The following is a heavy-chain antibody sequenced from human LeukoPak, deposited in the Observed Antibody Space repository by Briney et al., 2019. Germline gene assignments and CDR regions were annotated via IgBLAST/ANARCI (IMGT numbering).Heavy chain of an antibody. J-gene: IGHJ5*02. Sequence: GGSLRLSCAASGFTFSSYSMNWVRQAPGKGLEWVSYISSSSTIYYADSVKGRFTISRDNAKNSLYLQMNSLRAEDTAVYYCARPLSRGYSVANWFDPWGKGTLVTVSS. V-gene: IGHV3-48*01. D-gene: IGHD5/OR15-5a*01. CDR1: GFTFSSYS. CDR3: ARPLSRGYSVANWFDP. CDR2: ISSSSTI.